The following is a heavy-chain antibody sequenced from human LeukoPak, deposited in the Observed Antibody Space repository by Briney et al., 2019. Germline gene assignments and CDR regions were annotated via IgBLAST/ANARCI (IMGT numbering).Heavy chain of an antibody. Sequence: AGGSLRLSCAASGFTFSSYGMHWVRQAPGKGLEWVAVISYDGSNKCYADSVKGRFTISRDNSKNTLYLQMNSLRAEDTAVYYCAKVSNFWSGYILDYWGQGTLVTVSS. CDR1: GFTFSSYG. CDR2: ISYDGSNK. D-gene: IGHD3-3*01. J-gene: IGHJ4*02. V-gene: IGHV3-30*18. CDR3: AKVSNFWSGYILDY.